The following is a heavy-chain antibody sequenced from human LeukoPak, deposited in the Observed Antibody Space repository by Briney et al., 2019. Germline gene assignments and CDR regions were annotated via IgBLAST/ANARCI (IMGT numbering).Heavy chain of an antibody. CDR2: IYHSGST. V-gene: IGHV4-59*08. CDR1: GGSISSYY. D-gene: IGHD4-23*01. CDR3: ARHRNYGGNTDDAFDI. Sequence: SETLSLTCTVSGGSISSYYWSWIRQPPGKGLEWIGYIYHSGSTNYNPSLKSRVTISVDTSKNQFSLKLSSVTAADTAVYYCARHRNYGGNTDDAFDIWGQGTMVTVSS. J-gene: IGHJ3*02.